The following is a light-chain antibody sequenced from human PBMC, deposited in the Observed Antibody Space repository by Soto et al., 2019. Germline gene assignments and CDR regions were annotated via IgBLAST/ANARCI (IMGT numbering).Light chain of an antibody. CDR2: DAS. CDR1: QDINKY. Sequence: DIQMTQSPSSLSASVGDRITITCQASQDINKYLNWYQQKLGKAPKLLIYDASNLQRGVPSRFCGSGSVTHFSLSISSLQPEDIAIYYCQQSENGPLTFGGGTKVEIK. CDR3: QQSENGPLT. J-gene: IGKJ4*01. V-gene: IGKV1-33*01.